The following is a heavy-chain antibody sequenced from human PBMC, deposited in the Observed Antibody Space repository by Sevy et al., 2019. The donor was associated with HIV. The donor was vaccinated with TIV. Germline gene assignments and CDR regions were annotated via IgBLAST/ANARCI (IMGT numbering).Heavy chain of an antibody. D-gene: IGHD3-10*01. CDR1: GGSISSYY. CDR2: IYYSGST. CDR3: ARAHYYGSGSYYQFDP. J-gene: IGHJ5*02. Sequence: SETLSLTCTVSGGSISSYYWSWIRQPPGKGLEWIGYIYYSGSTNYNPSLKSRVTISVDTSKNQFSLTLSSVTAADTAVYYCARAHYYGSGSYYQFDPWGQGTLVTVSS. V-gene: IGHV4-59*01.